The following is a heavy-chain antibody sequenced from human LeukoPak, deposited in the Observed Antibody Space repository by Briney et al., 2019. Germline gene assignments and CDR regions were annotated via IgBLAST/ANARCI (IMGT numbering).Heavy chain of an antibody. V-gene: IGHV4-30-4*02. CDR3: ARLYYYDSSGYYRGDYFDY. Sequence: SETLSLTCTVSGGSISSGDYYWSWIRQPPGKGLEWIGYIYYSGSTYYNPSLKSRVTISVDTSKNQFSLKLSSVTAADTAVYYCARLYYYDSSGYYRGDYFDYWGQGTLVTVSS. J-gene: IGHJ4*02. D-gene: IGHD3-22*01. CDR2: IYYSGST. CDR1: GGSISSGDYY.